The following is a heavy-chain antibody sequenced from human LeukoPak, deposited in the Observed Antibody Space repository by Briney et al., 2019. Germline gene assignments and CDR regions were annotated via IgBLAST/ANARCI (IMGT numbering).Heavy chain of an antibody. CDR3: ARHVGFITMVRGVINNNWFDP. CDR1: GGSISSSSYY. D-gene: IGHD3-10*01. V-gene: IGHV4-39*01. CDR2: IYYSGSP. J-gene: IGHJ5*02. Sequence: SETLSLTCTVSGGSISSSSYYWGWIRQPPGKGLEWIGSIYYSGSPYYNPSLKSRVTISVDTSKKQFSLMLSSVTAADTAVYYCARHVGFITMVRGVINNNWFDPWGQGTLVTVSS.